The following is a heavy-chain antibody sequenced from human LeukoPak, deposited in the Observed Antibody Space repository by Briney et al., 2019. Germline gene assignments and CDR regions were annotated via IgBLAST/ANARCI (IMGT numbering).Heavy chain of an antibody. CDR1: GGSISSSNYY. J-gene: IGHJ2*01. Sequence: SGPLSLTCTVFGGSISSSNYYWGWIRQPPGKGLEWIGSMYYSGSTYYNPSLKSRVTISVDTSKSQFSLKVSSVTAEDTAVYYCVVILVPGGVWHFDLWGRGTLVTVSS. V-gene: IGHV4-39*07. D-gene: IGHD2-2*01. CDR3: VVILVPGGVWHFDL. CDR2: MYYSGST.